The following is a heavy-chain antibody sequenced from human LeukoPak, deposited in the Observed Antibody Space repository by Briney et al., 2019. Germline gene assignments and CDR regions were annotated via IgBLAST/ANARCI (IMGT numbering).Heavy chain of an antibody. J-gene: IGHJ2*01. CDR3: ARDARHSGSWYSWVENLGIFDL. CDR1: GFTFSSYA. D-gene: IGHD6-13*01. CDR2: ISYDGSNK. V-gene: IGHV3-30*04. Sequence: GGSLRLSCAASGFTFSSYAMHWVRQAPGKGLEWVAVISYDGSNKYYADSVKGRFTISRDNSKNTLYLQMNSLRAEDTAVYYCARDARHSGSWYSWVENLGIFDLWGRGTLVTVSS.